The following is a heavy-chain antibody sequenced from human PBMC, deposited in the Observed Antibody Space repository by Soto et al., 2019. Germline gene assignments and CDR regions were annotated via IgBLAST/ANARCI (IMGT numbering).Heavy chain of an antibody. CDR2: IIPIFGTA. CDR3: ARHVQAAGYYYGMDV. J-gene: IGHJ6*02. D-gene: IGHD2-2*01. Sequence: QVQLVQSGAEVKKPGSSVKVSCKASGGTFSSYAISWVRQARGQGLEWMGGIIPIFGTANYAQKLQGRVTMTADESTSTAYMALSSLRSEDTAVSYCARHVQAAGYYYGMDVWGQGTTVTVSS. CDR1: GGTFSSYA. V-gene: IGHV1-69*12.